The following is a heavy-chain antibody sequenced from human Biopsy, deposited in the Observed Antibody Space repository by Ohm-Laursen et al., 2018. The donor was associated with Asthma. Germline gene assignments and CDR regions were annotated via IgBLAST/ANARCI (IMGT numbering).Heavy chain of an antibody. CDR1: GFDFSDYT. V-gene: IGHV3-21*04. CDR3: VKDIRLQLWGFDS. D-gene: IGHD6-13*01. J-gene: IGHJ4*02. CDR2: ISSLSRYK. Sequence: SLRLSCAASGFDFSDYTMNWVRQAPGKGLEWVSSISSLSRYKYYSDSLRGRFTISRDNAKNSLYLQMNSLRGADAALYYCVKDIRLQLWGFDSWGQGTLVTVSS.